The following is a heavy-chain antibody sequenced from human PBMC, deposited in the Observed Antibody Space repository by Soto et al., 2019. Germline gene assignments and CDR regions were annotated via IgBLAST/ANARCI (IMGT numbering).Heavy chain of an antibody. D-gene: IGHD3-22*01. CDR2: ISVYNGNT. V-gene: IGHV1-18*01. J-gene: IGHJ6*02. CDR3: ARVAVESTAYYHYYYYGMDA. CDR1: GYTFTSYG. Sequence: QVQLVQSGAEVKKPGASVKVSCKASGYTFTSYGISWVRQAPGQALEWMGWISVYNGNTKYAQKLQGRATMTTDTYTSTAYMALGSLRCDDTAVYYCARVAVESTAYYHYYYYGMDAWGQGTTVTVSS.